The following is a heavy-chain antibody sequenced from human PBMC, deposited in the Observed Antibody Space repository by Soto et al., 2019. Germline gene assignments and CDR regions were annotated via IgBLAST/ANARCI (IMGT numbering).Heavy chain of an antibody. D-gene: IGHD3-10*01. CDR2: IIPIFGTT. Sequence: SVKVSCKASGGTFSSYIINWVRQAPGQGLEWMGGIIPIFGTTNYAQKFQGRVTITADESTSTAYMELSSLRSEDTAVYYCARGEFIYGPYYYYYGMDVWGQGTTVTVSS. CDR1: GGTFSSYI. V-gene: IGHV1-69*13. J-gene: IGHJ6*02. CDR3: ARGEFIYGPYYYYYGMDV.